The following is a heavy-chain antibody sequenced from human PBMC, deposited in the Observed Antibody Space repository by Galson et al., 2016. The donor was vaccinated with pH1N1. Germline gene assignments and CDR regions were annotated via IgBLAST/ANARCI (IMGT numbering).Heavy chain of an antibody. CDR2: ITSGGST. CDR1: GFTFSSFA. D-gene: IGHD3-22*01. Sequence: SLRLSCATSGFTFSSFAMTWVRQAPGKGLEWVSGITSGGSTYYADSVKGRFTISRDNSKNTVDLQRNRMRVEDTATYYCVNGDSSGYGYLNKFDPWGQGTLVTVSS. CDR3: VNGDSSGYGYLNKFDP. V-gene: IGHV3-23*01. J-gene: IGHJ5*02.